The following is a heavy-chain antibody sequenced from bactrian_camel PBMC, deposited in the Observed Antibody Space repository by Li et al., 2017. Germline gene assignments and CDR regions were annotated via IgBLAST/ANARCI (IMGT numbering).Heavy chain of an antibody. CDR1: GITFSRHD. V-gene: IGHV3S40*01. Sequence: DVQLVESGGGLAQPGEPLRLSCVASGITFSRHDMSWVRQAPGKEVEWVAGITSLPSLFRAASYADSVKGRFTISQDRAKDTLFLQMDNLKPEDTAVYYCAAGATLSTLIPQSYNHWGQGTQVTVS. CDR2: ITSLPSLFRAA. D-gene: IGHD2*01. J-gene: IGHJ4*01. CDR3: AAGATLSTLIPQSYNH.